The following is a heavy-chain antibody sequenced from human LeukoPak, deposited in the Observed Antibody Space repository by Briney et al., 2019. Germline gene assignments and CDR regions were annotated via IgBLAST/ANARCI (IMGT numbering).Heavy chain of an antibody. V-gene: IGHV3-21*04. CDR3: ARDYFYCGGDCFVDY. Sequence: PGGSLRLSCAASGFTFSDYTMNWVRQAPGKGLEWVSSISGGSRSIYYVDSVKGRFTISRDNAKNSLYLQVNSLRAEDTATYYCARDYFYCGGDCFVDYWGQGTPVTVSS. CDR1: GFTFSDYT. J-gene: IGHJ4*02. D-gene: IGHD2-21*02. CDR2: ISGGSRSI.